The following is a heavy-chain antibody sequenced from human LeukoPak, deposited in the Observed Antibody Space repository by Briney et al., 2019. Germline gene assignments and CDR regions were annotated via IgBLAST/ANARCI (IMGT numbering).Heavy chain of an antibody. V-gene: IGHV1-18*01. CDR3: AREGGTTYRGYYFDY. D-gene: IGHD1-1*01. CDR1: GYTFTSYG. CDR2: ISAYNGNT. J-gene: IGHJ4*02. Sequence: GASVTVSCKASGYTFTSYGISWVRQAPGQGLEWMGWISAYNGNTNYAQKLQGRVTMTTDTSTSTAYMELRSLRSDDTAVYYCAREGGTTYRGYYFDYWGQGTLVTVSS.